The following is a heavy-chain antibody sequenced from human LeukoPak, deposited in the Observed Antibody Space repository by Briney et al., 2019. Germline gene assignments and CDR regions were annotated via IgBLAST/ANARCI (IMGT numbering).Heavy chain of an antibody. CDR2: IYYSGST. CDR3: ARDSRRHDAFDI. V-gene: IGHV4-30-4*08. D-gene: IGHD2/OR15-2a*01. Sequence: PSETLSLTCTVSGGSISSGDYYWSWIRQPPGKGLEWIGYIYYSGSTYYNPSLNSRVTISVDTSKNQFSLKLSSVTAADTAVYYCARDSRRHDAFDIWGQGTMVTVSS. CDR1: GGSISSGDYY. J-gene: IGHJ3*02.